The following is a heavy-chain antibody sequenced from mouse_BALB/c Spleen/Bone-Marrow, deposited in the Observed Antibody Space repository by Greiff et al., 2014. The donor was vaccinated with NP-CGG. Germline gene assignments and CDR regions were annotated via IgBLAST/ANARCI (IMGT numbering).Heavy chain of an antibody. D-gene: IGHD2-10*02. V-gene: IGHV1S30*01. CDR2: INPYNGGT. CDR3: ARQLYGNYAY. CDR1: GYSFTGYY. J-gene: IGHJ3*01. Sequence: EVKLMESGPELVKPGPSVKISCKASGYSFTGYYMHWVKQSHGKSLEWIGEINPYNGGTSYNQKFKGKATLTVDTSSSTAFMELHSLTSEDSLVYYWARQLYGNYAYWGQGTLVTVSA.